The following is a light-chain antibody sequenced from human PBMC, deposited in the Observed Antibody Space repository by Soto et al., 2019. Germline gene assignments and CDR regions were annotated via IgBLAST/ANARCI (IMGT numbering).Light chain of an antibody. J-gene: IGKJ5*01. CDR2: KAS. V-gene: IGKV1-5*03. Sequence: DIQMTQSPSTLSASVGDRVTITCRASQSVSNWLAWYHQKPGKAPKLLIYKASTLETGVPSRFSGSGSGTQFTLTISSLQPGDFATYYCQQYNAYSITFGEGTRLDIK. CDR3: QQYNAYSIT. CDR1: QSVSNW.